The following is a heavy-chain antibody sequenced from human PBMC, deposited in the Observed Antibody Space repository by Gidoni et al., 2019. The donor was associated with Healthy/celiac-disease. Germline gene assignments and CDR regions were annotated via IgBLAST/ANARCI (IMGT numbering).Heavy chain of an antibody. V-gene: IGHV3-30*18. Sequence: QVQLVESGGGVVQPGRSLRLSCAASGFTFSSYGMHWFRQAPGKGLEWVAVISYDGSNKYYADSVKGRFTISRDNSKNTLYLQMNSLRAEDTAVYYCAKDPLYCSGGSCYGRQGWFDPWGQGTLVTVSS. J-gene: IGHJ5*02. CDR3: AKDPLYCSGGSCYGRQGWFDP. CDR2: ISYDGSNK. D-gene: IGHD2-15*01. CDR1: GFTFSSYG.